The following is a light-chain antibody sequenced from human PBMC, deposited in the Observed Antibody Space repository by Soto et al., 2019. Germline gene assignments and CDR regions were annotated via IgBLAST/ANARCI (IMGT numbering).Light chain of an antibody. CDR1: QSVRNSY. J-gene: IGKJ2*01. CDR2: GAS. CDR3: QQYGSSPYT. Sequence: EILLTQSPGTLSLSPGERATLSCRASQSVRNSYLAWYQQKPGQAPRLLIYGASGRATGIPDRFSGSGSGTDFTLTISRLEREDFAVYYCQQYGSSPYTFGQGTKLEI. V-gene: IGKV3-20*01.